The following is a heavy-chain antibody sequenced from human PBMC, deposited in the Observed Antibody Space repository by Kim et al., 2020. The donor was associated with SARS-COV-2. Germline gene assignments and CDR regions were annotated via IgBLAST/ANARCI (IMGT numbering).Heavy chain of an antibody. V-gene: IGHV3-30*18. CDR3: AKTVCSSTSCYWHYYYYGMDV. J-gene: IGHJ6*02. Sequence: GGSLRLSCAASGFTFSSYGMHWVRQAPGKGLEWVAVISYDGSNKYYADSVKGRFTISRDNSKNTLYLQMNSLRAEDTAVYYCAKTVCSSTSCYWHYYYYGMDVWGQGTTVTVSS. D-gene: IGHD2-2*01. CDR2: ISYDGSNK. CDR1: GFTFSSYG.